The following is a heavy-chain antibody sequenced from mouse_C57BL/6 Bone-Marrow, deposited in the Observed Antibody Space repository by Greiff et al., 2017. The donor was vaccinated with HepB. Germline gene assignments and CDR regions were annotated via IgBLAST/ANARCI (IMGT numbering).Heavy chain of an antibody. D-gene: IGHD2-4*01. V-gene: IGHV1-4*01. CDR3: ATYDYDDLAWFAY. CDR1: GYTFTSYT. Sequence: VQLQQSGAELARPGASVKMSCKASGYTFTSYTMHWVQQRPGQGLEWIGYINPSSGYTKYNQKFKDKTTLTADKSSSKAYMQLSRLTSEDSAVYYCATYDYDDLAWFAYWGNGVLVTAAA. J-gene: IGHJ3*01. CDR2: INPSSGYT.